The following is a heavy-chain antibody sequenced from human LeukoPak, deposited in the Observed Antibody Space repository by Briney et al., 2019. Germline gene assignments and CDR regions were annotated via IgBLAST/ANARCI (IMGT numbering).Heavy chain of an antibody. V-gene: IGHV4-4*09. CDR1: GASVTAYH. CDR2: IDTSGTT. J-gene: IGHJ4*02. D-gene: IGHD6-13*01. CDR3: GGIATAGTVDF. Sequence: SETLSLTCSVCGASVTAYHWTWIRQPPGKGLEWIGYIDTSGTTNYIPSPKSRAFISVDTSKNQFSLRLTSVTAADTAVYYCGGIATAGTVDFWGRGALVTVSS.